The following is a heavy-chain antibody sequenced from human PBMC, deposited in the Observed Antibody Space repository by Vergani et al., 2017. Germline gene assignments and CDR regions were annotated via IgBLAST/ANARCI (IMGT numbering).Heavy chain of an antibody. V-gene: IGHV4-59*01. D-gene: IGHD6-6*01. Sequence: QVQLQESGPGLVKPSQTLSLTCTVSGGSISSYYWSWIRQPPGKGLEWIGYIYYSGSTNYNPSLKSRVTISVDTSKNQFSLKLSSVTAADTAVYYCAKDHIGSSSGGDYYYYGMDVWGQGTTVTVSS. CDR3: AKDHIGSSSGGDYYYYGMDV. CDR1: GGSISSYY. CDR2: IYYSGST. J-gene: IGHJ6*02.